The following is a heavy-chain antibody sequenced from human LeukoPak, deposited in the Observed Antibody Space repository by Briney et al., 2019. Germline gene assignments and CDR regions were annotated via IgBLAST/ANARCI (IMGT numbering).Heavy chain of an antibody. CDR3: ARENPGYSTGWYSDM. J-gene: IGHJ3*02. D-gene: IGHD6-19*01. CDR2: ISVYNGNT. Sequence: ASVKVSCKASGFTLSNFGISWVRQAPGQGLEWMGWISVYNGNTNYAQHFQDRVTMTTDTSTNTAYMELRRLRSDDTGVYYCARENPGYSTGWYSDMWGQGTMVTVSS. V-gene: IGHV1-18*01. CDR1: GFTLSNFG.